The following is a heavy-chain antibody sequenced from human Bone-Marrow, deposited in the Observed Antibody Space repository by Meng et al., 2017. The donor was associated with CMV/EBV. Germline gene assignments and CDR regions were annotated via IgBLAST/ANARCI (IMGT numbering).Heavy chain of an antibody. Sequence: GESLKISCAASGFTFSSYAMHWVRQAPGKGLEWVAVISYDGSNKYYADSVKGRFTISKDNSKNTLYLQMNSLRAEDTAVYYCAKDLTGDNAFDVWGQGTMVTVSS. CDR2: ISYDGSNK. CDR1: GFTFSSYA. CDR3: AKDLTGDNAFDV. D-gene: IGHD1-26*01. J-gene: IGHJ3*01. V-gene: IGHV3-30-3*01.